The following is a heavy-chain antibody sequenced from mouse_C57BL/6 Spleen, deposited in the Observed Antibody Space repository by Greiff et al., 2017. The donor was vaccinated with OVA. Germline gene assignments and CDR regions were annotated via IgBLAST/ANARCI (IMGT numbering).Heavy chain of an antibody. CDR1: GYTFTSYW. CDR2: IHPNSGST. Sequence: QVQLQQPGAELVKPGASVKLSCKASGYTFTSYWMHWVKQRPGQGLEWIGMIHPNSGSTNYNEKFKSKATLTVDKSSSTAYMQLSSLTSEDSAVYYCARLDGSIYYFDYWGQGTTLTVSS. D-gene: IGHD1-1*01. V-gene: IGHV1-64*01. J-gene: IGHJ2*01. CDR3: ARLDGSIYYFDY.